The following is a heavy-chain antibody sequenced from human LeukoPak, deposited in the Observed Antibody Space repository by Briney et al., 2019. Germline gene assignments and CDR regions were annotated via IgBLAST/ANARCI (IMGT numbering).Heavy chain of an antibody. J-gene: IGHJ3*02. D-gene: IGHD3-22*01. CDR2: ISGSGGST. CDR1: GFTFSSYA. CDR3: AKDHSTTYYYDSSGFYDAFDI. V-gene: IGHV3-23*01. Sequence: GGFLRLSCAASGFTFSSYAMSWVRQAPGKGLEWVSAISGSGGSTYYADSVKGRFTISRDNSKNTLYLQMNSLRAEDTAVYYCAKDHSTTYYYDSSGFYDAFDIWGQGTMVTVSS.